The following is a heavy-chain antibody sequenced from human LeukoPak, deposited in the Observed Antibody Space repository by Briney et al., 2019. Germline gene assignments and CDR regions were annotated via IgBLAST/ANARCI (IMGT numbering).Heavy chain of an antibody. J-gene: IGHJ4*02. V-gene: IGHV4-59*01. Sequence: SETLSLTCTVSGGSISSYYWSWIRQPPGKGLEWIGYIYYSGSTNYNPSLKSRVTISVDTSKNQFSLKLSSVTAADTAVYYCARGDCSSASCLDYWGQGTLVTVSS. CDR2: IYYSGST. CDR1: GGSISSYY. CDR3: ARGDCSSASCLDY. D-gene: IGHD2-2*01.